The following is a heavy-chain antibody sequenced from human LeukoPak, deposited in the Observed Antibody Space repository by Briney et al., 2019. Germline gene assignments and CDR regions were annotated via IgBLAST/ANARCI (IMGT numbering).Heavy chain of an antibody. Sequence: GGSLRLSCAASGFTFSTYWMHWVRQAPGKGLVWVSRINSDGSSTTYADSVKGRFTISRDNAKNTLYLQMNSLRAEDTAVYYCARAGQEWFGELGFDQWGQGTLVIVSS. J-gene: IGHJ4*02. CDR3: ARAGQEWFGELGFDQ. CDR1: GFTFSTYW. D-gene: IGHD3-10*01. CDR2: INSDGSST. V-gene: IGHV3-74*01.